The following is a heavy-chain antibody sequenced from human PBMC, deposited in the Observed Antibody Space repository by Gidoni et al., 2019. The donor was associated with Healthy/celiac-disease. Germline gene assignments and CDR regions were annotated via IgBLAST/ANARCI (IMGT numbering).Heavy chain of an antibody. Sequence: DVQLVESGGGLVQPGRSLRLSCAASGFTFDDFAMHWVRQAPGKGLEWVSGISWNSGSIGYADSVKGRFTISRDNAKNSLYLQMNSLRAEDTALYYCAKDMVAPTAAAGSFVFDYWGQGTLVTVSS. J-gene: IGHJ4*02. CDR1: GFTFDDFA. CDR2: ISWNSGSI. D-gene: IGHD6-13*01. V-gene: IGHV3-9*01. CDR3: AKDMVAPTAAAGSFVFDY.